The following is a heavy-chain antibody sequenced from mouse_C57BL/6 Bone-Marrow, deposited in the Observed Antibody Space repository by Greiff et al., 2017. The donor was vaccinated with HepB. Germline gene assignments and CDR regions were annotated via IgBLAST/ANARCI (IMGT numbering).Heavy chain of an antibody. J-gene: IGHJ1*03. CDR2: IYPGDGDT. CDR1: GYAFSSYW. Sequence: VQLVESGAELVKPGASVKISCKASGYAFSSYWMNWVKQRPGKGLEWIGQIYPGDGDTNYNGKFKGKATLTADKSSSTAYMQLSSLTSEDSAVYFCARSGRLNWYFDVWGTGTTVTVSS. D-gene: IGHD1-2*01. V-gene: IGHV1-80*01. CDR3: ARSGRLNWYFDV.